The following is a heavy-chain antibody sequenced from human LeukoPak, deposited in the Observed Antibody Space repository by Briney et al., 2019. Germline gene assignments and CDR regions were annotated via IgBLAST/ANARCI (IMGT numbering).Heavy chain of an antibody. CDR2: IYYGGSA. V-gene: IGHV4-39*07. CDR3: ARQPNIVVVDNWFDP. CDR1: GGSISSSGFY. Sequence: SDTLSLTCTVSGGSISSSGFYWGWIRQPPGKGLEWIGNIYYGGSAYYNLSLKSRVTISVDTSKNQFSLKLSSVTAADTAVYYCARQPNIVVVDNWFDPWGQGTLVAVSS. J-gene: IGHJ5*02. D-gene: IGHD2-15*01.